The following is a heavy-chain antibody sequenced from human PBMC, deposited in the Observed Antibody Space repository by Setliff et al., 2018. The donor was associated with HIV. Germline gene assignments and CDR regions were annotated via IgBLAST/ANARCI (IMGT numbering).Heavy chain of an antibody. CDR2: IYYSGST. Sequence: SETLSLTCTVSGGSISSSSYYWGWIGQPPGKGLEWIGSIYYSGSTYYNPSLKSRVTISVDTSKNQFYLKLSPVTAADTAVYYCARRQQLWLLYAFDIWGQGTMVTVSS. CDR3: ARRQQLWLLYAFDI. CDR1: GGSISSSSYY. D-gene: IGHD5-18*01. V-gene: IGHV4-39*01. J-gene: IGHJ3*02.